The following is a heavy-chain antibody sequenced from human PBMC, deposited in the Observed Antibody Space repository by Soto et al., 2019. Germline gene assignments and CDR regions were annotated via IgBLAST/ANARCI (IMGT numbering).Heavy chain of an antibody. D-gene: IGHD3-10*01. CDR3: ARDRGVSPPNYYYYGMDV. J-gene: IGHJ6*02. CDR1: GFTVSSNY. CDR2: IYSGGST. Sequence: EVQLVETRGGLIQPGGSLRLSCAASGFTVSSNYMSWVRQAPGKGLEWVSVIYSGGSTYYADSVKGRFTISRDNSKNTLYLQMNSLRAEDTAVYYCARDRGVSPPNYYYYGMDVWGQGTTVTVSS. V-gene: IGHV3-53*02.